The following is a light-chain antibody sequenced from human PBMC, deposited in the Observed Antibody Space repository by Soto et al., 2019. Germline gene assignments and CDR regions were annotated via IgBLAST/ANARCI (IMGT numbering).Light chain of an antibody. J-gene: IGKJ4*01. CDR3: QQYYNSPPS. V-gene: IGKV4-1*01. Sequence: PLCRVPLTQSQIHRAIMIGKSSHSVLYSSNNQNYLAWYQQKPGQPPKLLIYWASTREFGVPDRFSASGSGTDFTLTISSLQAEDVAVYYCQQYYNSPPSFAGRIKV. CDR2: WAS. CDR1: HSVLYSSNNQNY.